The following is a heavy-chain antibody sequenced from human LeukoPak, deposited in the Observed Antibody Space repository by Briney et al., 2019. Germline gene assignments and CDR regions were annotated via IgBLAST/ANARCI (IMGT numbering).Heavy chain of an antibody. Sequence: SETLSLTCTVSGGSISSGGYYWSWIRQHPGKGLEWIGYIYYSGSTYYNPSLKSRVTISVDTSKNQFSLKLSSVTAADTAVYYCAKDSPAFHYYMDVWGKGTTVTVSS. CDR1: GGSISSGGYY. J-gene: IGHJ6*03. V-gene: IGHV4-31*03. CDR3: AKDSPAFHYYMDV. CDR2: IYYSGST. D-gene: IGHD2-2*01.